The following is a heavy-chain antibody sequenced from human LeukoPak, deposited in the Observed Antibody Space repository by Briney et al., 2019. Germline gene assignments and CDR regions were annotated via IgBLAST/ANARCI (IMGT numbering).Heavy chain of an antibody. CDR3: ARVRGDYAYYFDY. V-gene: IGHV3-66*01. CDR1: GLTVSSNY. J-gene: IGHJ4*02. D-gene: IGHD4-17*01. Sequence: GGSLRLSCAASGLTVSSNYMSWVRQAPGKGLEWVSVIYSGGSTYYADSVKGRFTISRDNSKNTLYLQMNSLRAEDTAVYYCARVRGDYAYYFDYWGQGTLVTVSS. CDR2: IYSGGST.